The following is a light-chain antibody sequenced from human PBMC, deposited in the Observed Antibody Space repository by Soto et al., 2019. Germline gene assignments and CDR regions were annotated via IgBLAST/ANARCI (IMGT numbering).Light chain of an antibody. CDR3: QQYYSDPLT. J-gene: IGKJ4*01. CDR2: AST. CDR1: QSISSY. Sequence: IEMTQTQPALSGSTGERITITCRASQSISSYLNWYQQKVGKAPKLLIYASTNLVGGVPARFSGSGSETDYTLTISRLQSEDFATYYCQQYYSDPLTFGGGTKVDIK. V-gene: IGKV1-8*01.